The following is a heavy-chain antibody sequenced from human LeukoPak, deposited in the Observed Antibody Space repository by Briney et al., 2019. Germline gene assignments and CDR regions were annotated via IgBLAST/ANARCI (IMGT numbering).Heavy chain of an antibody. CDR1: GFTFSSYW. V-gene: IGHV3-74*01. J-gene: IGHJ5*02. CDR2: INSVGSST. Sequence: GGSLRLSCAASGFTFSSYWMHWVRQAPGKGLVWVLRINSVGSSTSYADSVKGRFTIPRDNAKNTLYLQMNSLRAEDTAVYYCARGLRARGSGSYYNKNWFDPWGQGTLVTVSS. CDR3: ARGLRARGSGSYYNKNWFDP. D-gene: IGHD1-26*01.